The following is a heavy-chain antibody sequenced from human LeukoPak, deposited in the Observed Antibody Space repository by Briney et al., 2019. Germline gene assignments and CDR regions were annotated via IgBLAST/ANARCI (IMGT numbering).Heavy chain of an antibody. J-gene: IGHJ4*02. Sequence: PGGSLRLSCAASGFTFSSYAMSWVRQAPGKGLEWVSAISGSGGSTYYADSVKGRFTISRDNSKNTLYLQMNSLRAEDTAVYYCARVVDCSSTSCPLDYWGQGTLVTVSS. CDR2: ISGSGGST. CDR1: GFTFSSYA. V-gene: IGHV3-23*01. CDR3: ARVVDCSSTSCPLDY. D-gene: IGHD2-2*01.